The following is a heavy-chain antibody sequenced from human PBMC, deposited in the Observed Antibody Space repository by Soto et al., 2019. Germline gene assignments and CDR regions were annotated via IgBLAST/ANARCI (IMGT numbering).Heavy chain of an antibody. CDR1: GFTFSSYA. V-gene: IGHV3-23*01. J-gene: IGHJ5*02. Sequence: GGSLRLSCAASGFTFSSYAMSWVRQAPGKGLEWVSAISGSGGSTYYADSVKGRFTISRDNSKNTLYLQMNSLRAEDTAVYYCAKIQYCSSTSCPKINWFYPWGQGTLVTVSS. CDR3: AKIQYCSSTSCPKINWFYP. CDR2: ISGSGGST. D-gene: IGHD2-2*01.